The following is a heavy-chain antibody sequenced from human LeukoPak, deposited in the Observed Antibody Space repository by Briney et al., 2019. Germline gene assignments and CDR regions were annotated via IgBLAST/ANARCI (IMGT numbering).Heavy chain of an antibody. CDR3: ARGSAITMIVVVIYGWFDP. J-gene: IGHJ5*02. V-gene: IGHV1-46*01. CDR2: IDPSGGST. Sequence: ASVKVSCKASGYTFTSYYMHWVRQAPGQGLERMGIIDPSGGSTSYAQKFQGRVTMTRDTSTSTVYMELSSLRSEDTAVYYCARGSAITMIVVVIYGWFDPWGQGTLVTVSS. CDR1: GYTFTSYY. D-gene: IGHD3-22*01.